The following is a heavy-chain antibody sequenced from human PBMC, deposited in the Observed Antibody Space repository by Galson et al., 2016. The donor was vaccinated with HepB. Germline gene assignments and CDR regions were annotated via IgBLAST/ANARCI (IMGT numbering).Heavy chain of an antibody. CDR2: MNSDGSST. Sequence: SLRLSCAASGFSINTYWMHWVRQAPGKGLVWVSRMNSDGSSTNYADSVKGRFTISRDNAKNTLYLQMNSLRAEDTAVYYCASIRVGATLVGAFVIWGQGTMVTVPS. D-gene: IGHD1-26*01. V-gene: IGHV3-74*01. CDR3: ASIRVGATLVGAFVI. CDR1: GFSINTYW. J-gene: IGHJ3*02.